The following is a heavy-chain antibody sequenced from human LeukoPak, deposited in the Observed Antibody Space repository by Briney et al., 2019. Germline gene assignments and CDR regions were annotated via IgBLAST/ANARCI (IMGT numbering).Heavy chain of an antibody. J-gene: IGHJ5*02. CDR2: ISSSSSYI. V-gene: IGHV3-21*01. CDR1: GFTFSSYG. CDR3: ARDNSTSYNWFGP. Sequence: PGGSLRLSCAASGFTFSSYGMHWVRQAPGRGLEWVSSISSSSSYIYYADSVKGRFTISRDNAKNSLYLQMNSLRADDTAVYYCARDNSTSYNWFGPWGQGTLVTVSS. D-gene: IGHD5-18*01.